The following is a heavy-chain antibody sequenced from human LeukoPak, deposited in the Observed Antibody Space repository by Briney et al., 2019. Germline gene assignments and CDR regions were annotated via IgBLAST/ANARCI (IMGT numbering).Heavy chain of an antibody. J-gene: IGHJ4*02. CDR3: ARDLTGFGGVIVRGGYFDY. V-gene: IGHV3-48*01. Sequence: QPGGSLRLSCAASGFTFSSYSMNWVRQAPGKGLEWVSYISSSSSTIYYADSVKGRFTISRDNAKNSLYLQMNSLRAEDTAVYYCARDLTGFGGVIVRGGYFDYWGQGTLVTVSS. CDR1: GFTFSSYS. CDR2: ISSSSSTI. D-gene: IGHD3-16*02.